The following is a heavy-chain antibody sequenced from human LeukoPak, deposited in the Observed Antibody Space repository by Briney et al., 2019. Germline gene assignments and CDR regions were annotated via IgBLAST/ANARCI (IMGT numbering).Heavy chain of an antibody. V-gene: IGHV3-53*05. CDR1: GFTVSSNY. CDR2: IYSGGST. CDR3: AKIPLYGDLDY. J-gene: IGHJ4*02. D-gene: IGHD4-17*01. Sequence: PGGSLRLSCAASGFTVSSNYMSWVRQAPGKGLEWVSVIYSGGSTYYADSVKGRFTISRDNSKNTLYLQMNSLRAEDTAVYYCAKIPLYGDLDYWGQGTLVTVSS.